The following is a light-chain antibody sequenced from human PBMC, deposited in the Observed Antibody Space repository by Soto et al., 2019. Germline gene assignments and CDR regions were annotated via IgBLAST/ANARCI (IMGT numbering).Light chain of an antibody. CDR3: QPWGTGIHVV. CDR1: SGHSSYA. CDR2: LNSDGSH. J-gene: IGLJ2*01. Sequence: QSVLTQSPSASASLGASVKLTCTLSSGHSSYAIEWHQQQPEKGPRYLMKLNSDGSHSKGDGIPDRFSGSSSGAERYLTISSLQSEDEADYYCQPWGTGIHVVFGGGTKLTVL. V-gene: IGLV4-69*01.